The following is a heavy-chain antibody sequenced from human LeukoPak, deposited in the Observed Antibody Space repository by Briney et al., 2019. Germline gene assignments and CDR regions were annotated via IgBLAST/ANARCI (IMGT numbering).Heavy chain of an antibody. D-gene: IGHD2-2*01. CDR3: VGTSCHGCYYYYYMDV. V-gene: IGHV3-53*01. J-gene: IGHJ6*03. CDR1: GFTVSSNY. CDR2: IYSGGST. Sequence: GGSLRLSCAASGFTVSSNYMSWVRQAPGKGLEWVSVIYSGGSTYYADSVKGRFTISRDNSKNTLYLQMNSLRAEDTAVYYCVGTSCHGCYYYYYMDVWGKGTTVTVSS.